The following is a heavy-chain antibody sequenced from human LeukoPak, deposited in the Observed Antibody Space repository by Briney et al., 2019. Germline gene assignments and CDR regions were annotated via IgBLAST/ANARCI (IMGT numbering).Heavy chain of an antibody. V-gene: IGHV1-2*06. CDR1: GYTFTGYY. CDR2: INPNSGGT. CDR3: ATALKYGGNSGYYFDY. J-gene: IGHJ4*02. Sequence: ASVTVSCKASGYTFTGYYMHWVRQAPGQGLEWMGRINPNSGGTNYAQKFQGRVTMTRDTSISTAYMELSRLRSDDTAVYYCATALKYGGNSGYYFDYWGQRTLVTVSS. D-gene: IGHD4-23*01.